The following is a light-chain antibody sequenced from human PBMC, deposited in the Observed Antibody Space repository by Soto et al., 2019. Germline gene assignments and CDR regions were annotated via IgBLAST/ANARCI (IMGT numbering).Light chain of an antibody. V-gene: IGKV3D-11*03. CDR1: QGIGDT. Sequence: EIVMAQSPATLSVSPGEGATLSCRASQGIGDTLAWYQQKPGKNPRLLIYDTSNRATGIPARFSGSGSGTDFTLTISSLEPDDFAVYHCQQRSIGFTFGPGTKVDI. J-gene: IGKJ3*01. CDR2: DTS. CDR3: QQRSIGFT.